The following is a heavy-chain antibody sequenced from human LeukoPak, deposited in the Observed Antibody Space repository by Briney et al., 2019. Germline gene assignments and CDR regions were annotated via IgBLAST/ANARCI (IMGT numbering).Heavy chain of an antibody. Sequence: PGGSLRLSCAASGFTFSTHWMNWVRQAPGKGLEWVANIKPDGSEKYFVDSVKGRFTISRDNAKNSLYLQMNSLRAEDTAVYYCLRSGGYWGQGTPVTVSS. D-gene: IGHD1-26*01. CDR2: IKPDGSEK. V-gene: IGHV3-7*01. J-gene: IGHJ4*02. CDR1: GFTFSTHW. CDR3: LRSGGY.